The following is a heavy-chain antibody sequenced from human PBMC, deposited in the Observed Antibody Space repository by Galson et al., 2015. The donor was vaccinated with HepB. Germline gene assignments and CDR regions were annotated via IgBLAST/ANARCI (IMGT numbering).Heavy chain of an antibody. CDR3: VRDGENGSNDLDC. CDR2: INRDGSSM. J-gene: IGHJ4*02. Sequence: SLRLSCAASGFTFSTYWMHWVRQAPGKGLVWVSRINRDGSSMTYADSVKGRFTFSRDNARNTLYLQMNSLRVEDTSLYYCVRDGENGSNDLDCWGQGALVTVSS. CDR1: GFTFSTYW. D-gene: IGHD5-24*01. V-gene: IGHV3-74*03.